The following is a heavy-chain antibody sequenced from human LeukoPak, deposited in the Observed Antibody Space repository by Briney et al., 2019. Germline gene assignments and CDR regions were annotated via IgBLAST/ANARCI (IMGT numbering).Heavy chain of an antibody. J-gene: IGHJ4*02. D-gene: IGHD6-19*01. Sequence: GGSLGLSCAASGFTFSSYAMHWVRQAPGKGLEWVAVISYDGSNKYYADSVKGRFTISRDNAKNSLYLQMNSLRVEDTAVYYCARDTNRYSSGVGYFDYWGQGTLVTVSS. CDR1: GFTFSSYA. V-gene: IGHV3-30*04. CDR3: ARDTNRYSSGVGYFDY. CDR2: ISYDGSNK.